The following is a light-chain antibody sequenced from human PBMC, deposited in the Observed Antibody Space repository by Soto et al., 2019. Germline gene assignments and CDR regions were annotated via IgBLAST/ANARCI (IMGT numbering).Light chain of an antibody. Sequence: DIRMTQSPATLSASLGDRVTLTCRASQSISVWLAWYQQKAGKAPNLLIYKASRLESGVPSRFSGSGSETEFTLTISGLKPGDSATYYCQQYQSDWTFGQGTKVDIK. CDR1: QSISVW. J-gene: IGKJ1*01. CDR2: KAS. V-gene: IGKV1-5*03. CDR3: QQYQSDWT.